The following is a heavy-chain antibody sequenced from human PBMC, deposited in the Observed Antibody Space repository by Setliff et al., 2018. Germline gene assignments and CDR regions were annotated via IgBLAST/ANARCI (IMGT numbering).Heavy chain of an antibody. Sequence: ASVKVSCKASGYAVTGYHIHWVRQAPGQGPEWMGIVHTGGGSASYAQKFQGRVTMTSDTSTSTVYMEVNSVRSDDTAIYYCARGGMAAAGRKGVFEYWGQGSQVTVS. V-gene: IGHV1-46*01. CDR2: VHTGGGSA. CDR3: ARGGMAAAGRKGVFEY. J-gene: IGHJ4*02. CDR1: GYAVTGYH. D-gene: IGHD6-13*01.